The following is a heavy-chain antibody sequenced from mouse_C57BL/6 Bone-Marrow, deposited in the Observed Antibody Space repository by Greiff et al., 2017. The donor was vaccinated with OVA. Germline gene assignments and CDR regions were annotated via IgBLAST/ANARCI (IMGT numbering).Heavy chain of an antibody. Sequence: QVQLQQPGAELVKPGASVKMSCKASGYTFTSYWITWVKQRPGQGLEWIGDIYPGSGSTNYNETFKSKATLTGDKSTSTAYMPLSSLTSEDSTVYYCARRPYGNYVRWYFDVWGTGTTVTVSS. J-gene: IGHJ1*03. CDR1: GYTFTSYW. D-gene: IGHD2-1*01. CDR2: IYPGSGST. V-gene: IGHV1-55*01. CDR3: ARRPYGNYVRWYFDV.